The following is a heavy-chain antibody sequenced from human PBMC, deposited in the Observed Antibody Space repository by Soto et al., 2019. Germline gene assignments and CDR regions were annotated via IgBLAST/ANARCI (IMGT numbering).Heavy chain of an antibody. V-gene: IGHV4-30-4*01. D-gene: IGHD5-18*01. J-gene: IGHJ5*02. CDR3: ARGRGYSYGLDP. Sequence: PSETLSLTCTVSGDSISSSNNHWSWIRQPPGEGLEWIGFISYSGTTSYSPSLKSRLAISLDASKNQFSLSLSSVTAADTAVYYCARGRGYSYGLDPWGQGTLVTVSS. CDR2: ISYSGTT. CDR1: GDSISSSNNH.